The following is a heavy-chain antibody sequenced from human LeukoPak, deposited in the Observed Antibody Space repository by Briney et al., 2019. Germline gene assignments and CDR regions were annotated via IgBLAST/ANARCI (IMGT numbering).Heavy chain of an antibody. J-gene: IGHJ4*02. CDR2: ITNDGSST. CDR3: ARGGIAARYFDY. V-gene: IGHV3-74*01. CDR1: GLTFSSHW. D-gene: IGHD6-6*01. Sequence: GGSLRLSCAASGLTFSSHWMHWVRQAPGKGLVWVSRITNDGSSTTYADSVKGRFTISRDNAKNMLYLQVNSLRAEDTAVYYCARGGIAARYFDYWGQGTLVTVSS.